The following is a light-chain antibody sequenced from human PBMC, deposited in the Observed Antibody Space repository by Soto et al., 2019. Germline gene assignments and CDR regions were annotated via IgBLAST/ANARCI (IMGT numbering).Light chain of an antibody. CDR3: QQYRSWPPYT. CDR1: QSVSSN. CDR2: DTS. J-gene: IGKJ2*01. Sequence: EIVLTQSPATLSVSPGERATLSCRASQSVSSNLAWYQQKPGQAPRLLIYDTSSRATGFPARFSGSGSGTEFTLTISSPQSEDFAVYYCQQYRSWPPYTFGRGTKVEIK. V-gene: IGKV3-15*01.